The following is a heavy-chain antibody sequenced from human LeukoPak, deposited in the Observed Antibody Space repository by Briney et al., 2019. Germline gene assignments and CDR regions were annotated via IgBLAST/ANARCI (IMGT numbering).Heavy chain of an antibody. CDR2: INPNSGGT. CDR3: ARDEGGSSLFDY. V-gene: IGHV1-2*02. J-gene: IGHJ4*02. CDR1: GYTFTGYY. D-gene: IGHD1-26*01. Sequence: ASVKVSCKASGYTFTGYYMHWVRQAPGQGLGWMGWINPNSGGTNYAQKFQGRVTMTRDTSISTAYMELSRLRSDDAAVYYCARDEGGSSLFDYWGQGTLVTVSS.